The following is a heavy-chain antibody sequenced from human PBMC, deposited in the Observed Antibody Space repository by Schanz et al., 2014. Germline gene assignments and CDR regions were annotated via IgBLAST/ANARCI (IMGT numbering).Heavy chain of an antibody. J-gene: IGHJ4*02. CDR2: ISAYNGHT. Sequence: QVQLVQSEAEVKKPGSSVKVSCKASGGTFSSYTINWVRQAPGQGLEWMGWISAYNGHTLYAQKFQGRVTMTTDTSTSTSYMELTSLRFDDTAVYYCARDFSAYVGNYFDYWGQGTLVTVSS. D-gene: IGHD5-12*01. CDR3: ARDFSAYVGNYFDY. CDR1: GGTFSSYT. V-gene: IGHV1-18*01.